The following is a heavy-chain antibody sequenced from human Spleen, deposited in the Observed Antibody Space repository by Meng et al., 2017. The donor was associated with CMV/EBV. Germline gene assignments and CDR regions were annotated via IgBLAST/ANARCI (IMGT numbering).Heavy chain of an antibody. J-gene: IGHJ3*02. CDR3: ARGVGDAFDI. CDR2: IYYSGST. D-gene: IGHD1-26*01. CDR1: GGSISSSSYY. V-gene: IGHV4-39*07. Sequence: SETLSLTCTVSGGSISSSSYYWGWIRQPPGKGLEWIGSIYYSGSTYYNPSLKSRVTISVDTSKNQFSLKLNSVTAADTAVYYCARGVGDAFDIWGQGTMVTVSS.